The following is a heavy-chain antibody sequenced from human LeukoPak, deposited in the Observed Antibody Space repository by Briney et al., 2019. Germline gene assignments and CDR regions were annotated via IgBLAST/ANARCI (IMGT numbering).Heavy chain of an antibody. CDR2: IYRGDNT. CDR3: ARGAYDSSGYLLDI. V-gene: IGHV3-53*01. D-gene: IGHD3-22*01. J-gene: IGHJ3*02. CDR1: GFTVSSYF. Sequence: GWSLGLSCAASGFTVSSYFMSWVRQAPGKGLEWVSVIYRGDNTYYADSVKGRLTISRDNSKNTLYLQMNSLRAEDTAVYYCARGAYDSSGYLLDIWGQGTMVTVSS.